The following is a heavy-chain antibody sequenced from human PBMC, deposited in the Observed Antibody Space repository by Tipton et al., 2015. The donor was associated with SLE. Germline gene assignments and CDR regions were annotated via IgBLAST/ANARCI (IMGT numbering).Heavy chain of an antibody. D-gene: IGHD5-24*01. CDR2: ISSSGSTI. J-gene: IGHJ6*02. CDR3: AKAPDGYNRMDV. Sequence: SLRLSCAASGFTFSRYEMNWVRQAPGKGLEWVSYISSSGSTIYYADSVKGRFTISRDNAKNSLYLQMNSLRAEDTAVYYCAKAPDGYNRMDVWGQGTTVTVSS. CDR1: GFTFSRYE. V-gene: IGHV3-48*03.